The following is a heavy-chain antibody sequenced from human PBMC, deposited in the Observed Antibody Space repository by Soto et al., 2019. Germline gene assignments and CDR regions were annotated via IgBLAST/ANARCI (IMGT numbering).Heavy chain of an antibody. CDR3: AKLPAAQSYFDF. CDR1: GFTFITYA. J-gene: IGHJ4*02. Sequence: AGSLRLSCAASGFTFITYAMSWVLQAPGKGLEWVSIISGSGGSTYYPDSVKGRFTISRDNSKNTLYLQMNSLRADDTAVYYCAKLPAAQSYFDFWGQGTLVTVSS. D-gene: IGHD2-2*01. V-gene: IGHV3-23*01. CDR2: ISGSGGST.